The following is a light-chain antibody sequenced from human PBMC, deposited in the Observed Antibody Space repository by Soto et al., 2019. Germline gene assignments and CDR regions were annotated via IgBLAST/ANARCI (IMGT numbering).Light chain of an antibody. J-gene: IGKJ1*01. CDR1: QSIYKW. V-gene: IGKV1-5*01. Sequence: DIQMTQSPSTLSASVGDRVTITCRASQSIYKWLAWYQQKPGKAPNLLIYEASNLDNGLPSRFSGSGSETEFPITITSLHSDDVATYYCQQYYTYCTFGKGTKVDIK. CDR3: QQYYTYCT. CDR2: EAS.